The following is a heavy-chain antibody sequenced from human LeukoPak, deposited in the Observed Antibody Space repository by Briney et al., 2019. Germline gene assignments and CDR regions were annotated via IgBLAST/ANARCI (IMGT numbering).Heavy chain of an antibody. CDR1: GGTFSSYG. D-gene: IGHD6-6*01. V-gene: IGHV1-69*13. CDR2: IIPIFGTA. Sequence: PVKVSCKASGGTFSSYGISWVRQAPGQGLEWMGGIIPIFGTANYAQKFQGRVTITADESTSTAYMELSSLRSEDTAVYYCARLDEYSSSSRYYGMDVWGQGTTVTVSS. CDR3: ARLDEYSSSSRYYGMDV. J-gene: IGHJ6*02.